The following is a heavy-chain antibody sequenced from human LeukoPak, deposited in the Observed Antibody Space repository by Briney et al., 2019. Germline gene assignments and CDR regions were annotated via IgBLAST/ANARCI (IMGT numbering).Heavy chain of an antibody. CDR3: ARDMDVGFGELVDY. V-gene: IGHV1-69*04. Sequence: GASVKVSCKASGGTFTSHAISWVRQAPGQGLERMGRIIPTLGVTTYAQKLQDRVTITADRSTSTAYMELRSLKSEDTAVYFCARDMDVGFGELVDYWGQGTLVTVSS. J-gene: IGHJ4*02. D-gene: IGHD3-10*01. CDR2: IIPTLGVT. CDR1: GGTFTSHA.